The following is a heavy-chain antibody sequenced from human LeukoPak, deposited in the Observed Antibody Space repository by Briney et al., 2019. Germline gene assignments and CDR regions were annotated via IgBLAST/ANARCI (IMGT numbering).Heavy chain of an antibody. D-gene: IGHD6-19*01. CDR3: ARSGIAVYDGAWFDP. V-gene: IGHV3-7*01. Sequence: PGGSLRLSCAASGFTFSSNWMSWVRQAPGKGLEWVANIKQDGSEKYYVDSVKGRFTISRDNAKNSLYPQMNSLRAEDTAVYYCARSGIAVYDGAWFDPWGQGTLVTVSS. CDR2: IKQDGSEK. J-gene: IGHJ5*02. CDR1: GFTFSSNW.